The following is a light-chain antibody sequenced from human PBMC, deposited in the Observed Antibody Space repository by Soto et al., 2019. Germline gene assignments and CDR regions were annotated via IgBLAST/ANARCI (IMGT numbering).Light chain of an antibody. CDR2: EVS. CDR3: SSYTGSSTLVV. CDR1: SSDVGTYNY. Sequence: QSVLTQPASVSGSPGQSITISCTGTSSDVGTYNYVSWYQQHPGKVPKLMIYEVSKRPSGVSNRFSGSKSGNTASLTISGLQAEDEAYYYCSSYTGSSTLVVFGGGTKLTVL. V-gene: IGLV2-14*01. J-gene: IGLJ2*01.